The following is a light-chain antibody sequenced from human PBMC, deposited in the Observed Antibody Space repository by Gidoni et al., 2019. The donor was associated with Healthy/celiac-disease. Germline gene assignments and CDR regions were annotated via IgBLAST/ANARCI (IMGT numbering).Light chain of an antibody. CDR2: QDS. V-gene: IGLV3-1*01. CDR3: QAWDSSTAV. CDR1: KVGDKY. J-gene: IGLJ2*01. Sequence: SYELTQPPPVSVSPRQTASITCSGDKVGDKYACWYQQKPGQSPVLVIYQDSKRPSGIPERFSGSNSGNTATLTISGTQAMDEADYYCQAWDSSTAVFGGGTKLTVL.